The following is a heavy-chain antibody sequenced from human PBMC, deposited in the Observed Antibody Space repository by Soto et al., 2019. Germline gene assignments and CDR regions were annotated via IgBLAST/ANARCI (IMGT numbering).Heavy chain of an antibody. D-gene: IGHD3-10*01. V-gene: IGHV4-39*01. CDR3: ARGLRGIDS. CDR1: SGSISSNNYY. Sequence: ETLSLTCTVSSGSISSNNYYWGWVRQPPGQGLEWIGSIYYSGSTYYNPSLKSRITISEDAFKSQFSLKLTSVTAADTAVYYCARGLRGIDSWGQGTLVTVSS. J-gene: IGHJ4*02. CDR2: IYYSGST.